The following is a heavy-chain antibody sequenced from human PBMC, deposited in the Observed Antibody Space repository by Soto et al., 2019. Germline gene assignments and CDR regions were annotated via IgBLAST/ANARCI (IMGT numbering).Heavy chain of an antibody. V-gene: IGHV1-69*01. CDR1: GGTFSSYA. D-gene: IGHD3-22*01. CDR2: IIPIVGTA. J-gene: IGHJ5*02. CDR3: ASDSYYYDSSGYLFDP. Sequence: QVQLVQSGAEVKKPGSSVKVSCKASGGTFSSYAISWVRQAPGQGLEWMGGIIPIVGTANYAQKFQGRVTITADESTSTADMELSSLRSEDTAVYYCASDSYYYDSSGYLFDPWGQGTLVTVSS.